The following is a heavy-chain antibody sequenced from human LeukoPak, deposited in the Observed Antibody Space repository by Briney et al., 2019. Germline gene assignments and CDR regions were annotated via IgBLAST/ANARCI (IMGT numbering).Heavy chain of an antibody. J-gene: IGHJ4*02. CDR2: INPNSGAT. CDR1: GYTFIGYY. V-gene: IGHV1-2*02. Sequence: GASVKVSCKASGYTFIGYYMHWVRQAPGQGLEWMGWINPNSGATTYAQKFQGSVTMTRDTSISTAYMELSRLGSDDTAVYYCGRSTSGWYPHFDYWGQGTLVTGSS. CDR3: GRSTSGWYPHFDY. D-gene: IGHD6-19*01.